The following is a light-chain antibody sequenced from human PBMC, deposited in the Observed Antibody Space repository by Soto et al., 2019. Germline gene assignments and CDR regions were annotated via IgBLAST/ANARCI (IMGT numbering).Light chain of an antibody. CDR3: MQGTHWPWT. CDR2: KAS. J-gene: IGKJ1*01. Sequence: DVVMTQPPLFLPVTLGQPASISCRSSQSLAHSDGNTYLTWFQQRPGQSPRRLIYKASNRDSGVPDRFSGSGSGTDFTLKIGRVEAEDVAVYYCMQGTHWPWTFGQGTKVDSK. V-gene: IGKV2-30*02. CDR1: QSLAHSDGNTY.